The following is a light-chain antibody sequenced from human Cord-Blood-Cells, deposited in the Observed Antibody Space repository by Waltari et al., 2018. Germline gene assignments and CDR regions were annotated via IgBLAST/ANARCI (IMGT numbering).Light chain of an antibody. CDR1: QRISSW. V-gene: IGKV1-5*01. Sequence: DIQMTQSPSTLSVSVGDRVTITCRASQRISSWLAWYQQKPGKAPKLLIYDASSLESGVPSRFSGSGSGTEFTLTISSLQPDDFATYYCQQYNSYSPTFGQGTKVEIK. J-gene: IGKJ1*01. CDR3: QQYNSYSPT. CDR2: DAS.